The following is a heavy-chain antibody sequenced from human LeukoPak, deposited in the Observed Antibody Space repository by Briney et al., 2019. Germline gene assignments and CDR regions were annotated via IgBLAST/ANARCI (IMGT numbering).Heavy chain of an antibody. D-gene: IGHD3-3*01. V-gene: IGHV3-74*01. CDR2: INSDGSST. CDR3: ARDGFLEWLYYYYYGMDV. J-gene: IGHJ6*02. Sequence: PGGSLRLSCAASGFTFSSYWMHWVRQAPGKGLVWVSRINSDGSSTSYADSVKGRFTISRDNAKNTLYLQMNSLRAEDTAVYYCARDGFLEWLYYYYYGMDVWGRGTTVTVSS. CDR1: GFTFSSYW.